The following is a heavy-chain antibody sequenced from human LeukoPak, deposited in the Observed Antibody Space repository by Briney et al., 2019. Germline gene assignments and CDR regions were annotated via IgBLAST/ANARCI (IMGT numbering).Heavy chain of an antibody. V-gene: IGHV1-69*04. CDR3: ARDASGGSGSYYNEDYFDY. J-gene: IGHJ4*02. Sequence: SVKVSCKASGGTFGSYAISWVRQAPGQGLEWMGRIIPILGIANYAQKFQGRVTITADKSTSTAYMELSSLRSEDTAVYYCARDASGGSGSYYNEDYFDYWGQGTLVTVSS. CDR2: IIPILGIA. CDR1: GGTFGSYA. D-gene: IGHD3-10*01.